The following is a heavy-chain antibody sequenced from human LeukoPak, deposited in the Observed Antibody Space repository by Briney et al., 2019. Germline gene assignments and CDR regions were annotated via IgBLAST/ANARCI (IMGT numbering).Heavy chain of an antibody. CDR2: IYYSGST. J-gene: IGHJ4*02. V-gene: IGHV4-39*01. Sequence: PSETLSLTCTVSGGSISSSSYYWGWIRQPPGKGLERIGSIYYSGSTYYNPSLKSRVTISVDTSKNQFSLKLSSVTAADTAVYYCARRDYYDSSGFDYWGQGTLVTVSS. D-gene: IGHD3-22*01. CDR3: ARRDYYDSSGFDY. CDR1: GGSISSSSYY.